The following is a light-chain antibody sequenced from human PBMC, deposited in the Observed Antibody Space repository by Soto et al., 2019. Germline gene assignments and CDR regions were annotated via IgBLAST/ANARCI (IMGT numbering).Light chain of an antibody. J-gene: IGKJ1*01. CDR2: AAS. Sequence: DIQMTQSPSSLSASVGDRATITCQASQDISNYLNWYQQKQGKXPRXXIYAASSLQSGVPSRFSGSGSGTDLTITITNLQPEDCETYACQQSYNSPQTFGQGTKVDIK. V-gene: IGKV1-39*01. CDR1: QDISNY. CDR3: QQSYNSPQT.